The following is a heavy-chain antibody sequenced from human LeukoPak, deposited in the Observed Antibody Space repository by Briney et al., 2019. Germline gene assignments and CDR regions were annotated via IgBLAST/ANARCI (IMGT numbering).Heavy chain of an antibody. Sequence: GGSLRLSCAASGFTSDDYAMSWVRQAPGKGLEWVSAISGSGGSTYYADSVKGRFTISRDNSKNTLYLQMNSLRAEDTAVYYCAKSREWEPLDYWGQGTLVTVSS. CDR3: AKSREWEPLDY. CDR1: GFTSDDYA. V-gene: IGHV3-23*01. D-gene: IGHD1-26*01. CDR2: ISGSGGST. J-gene: IGHJ4*02.